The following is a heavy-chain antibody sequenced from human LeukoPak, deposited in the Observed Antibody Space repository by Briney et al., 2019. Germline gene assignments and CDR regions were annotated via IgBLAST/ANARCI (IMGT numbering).Heavy chain of an antibody. J-gene: IGHJ4*02. V-gene: IGHV3-30*02. CDR1: GFIFSYYG. CDR3: AKDHHCTSATCYTHEFDY. D-gene: IGHD2-2*02. CDR2: TRYDGSDK. Sequence: PGGSLRLSCAASGFIFSYYGMHWVRQAPGKGLEWVAFTRYDGSDKYYADSVKGRFTISRDNSKNTLYLQMNSLRPEDTAVYFCAKDHHCTSATCYTHEFDYWGQGTLVTVSS.